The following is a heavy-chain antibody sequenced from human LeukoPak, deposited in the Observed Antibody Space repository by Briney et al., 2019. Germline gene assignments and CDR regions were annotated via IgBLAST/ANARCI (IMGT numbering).Heavy chain of an antibody. CDR1: GFTFSSYG. Sequence: GGSLRLSCAASGFTFSSYGMHWVRQAPGKGLEWVAVISYDGSNKYYADSVKGRFTISRDNSKNTLYLQMNSLRAEDTAVYYCARSFGALRAYDSSGYYYVPDYWGQGTLVTVSS. D-gene: IGHD3-22*01. CDR3: ARSFGALRAYDSSGYYYVPDY. V-gene: IGHV3-30*03. CDR2: ISYDGSNK. J-gene: IGHJ4*02.